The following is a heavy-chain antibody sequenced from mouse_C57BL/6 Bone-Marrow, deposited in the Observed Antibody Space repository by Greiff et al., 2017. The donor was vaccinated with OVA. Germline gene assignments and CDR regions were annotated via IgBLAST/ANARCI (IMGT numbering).Heavy chain of an antibody. J-gene: IGHJ3*01. CDR3: ASFLLLRY. Sequence: QVQLQQSGPELVKPGASVKISCKASGYAFSSSWMNWVKQRPGKGLEWIGRIYPGDGDTNYNGKFKGKATLTADKSSSTAYMQLSSLTSEDSAVYFCASFLLLRYWGQGTLVTVSA. CDR2: IYPGDGDT. V-gene: IGHV1-82*01. D-gene: IGHD1-1*01. CDR1: GYAFSSSW.